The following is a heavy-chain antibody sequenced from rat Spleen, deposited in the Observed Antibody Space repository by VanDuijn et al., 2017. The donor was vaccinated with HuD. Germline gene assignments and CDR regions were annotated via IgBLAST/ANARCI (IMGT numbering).Heavy chain of an antibody. V-gene: IGHV5S13*01. CDR2: ISTGGGTT. CDR3: ARHRYYPGITLWYFDF. CDR1: GFTFSSFP. D-gene: IGHD1-4*01. J-gene: IGHJ1*01. Sequence: EVQLVESGGGLVQPGRSLKLSCAASGFTFSSFPMAWVRQAPKKGLEWVASISTGGGTTYYRDSMKGRFTITRDNAKNTQSWQMDSLRSEDTATYYCARHRYYPGITLWYFDFWGPGTMVTVSS.